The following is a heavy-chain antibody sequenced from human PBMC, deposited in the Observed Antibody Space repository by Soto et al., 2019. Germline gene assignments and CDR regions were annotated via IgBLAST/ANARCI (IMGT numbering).Heavy chain of an antibody. CDR1: GFSLSTSGVG. J-gene: IGHJ4*02. CDR2: IYWDDEK. CDR3: AHRAYFDSGKQFDY. Sequence: QITLKESGPTLVKPTQPRTLTCTFSGFSLSTSGVGVGWIRQPPGKALEWLAIIYWDDEKRYSPSLKTRLTVTKDTSKNQVVLTMTNVDPVDTATYYCAHRAYFDSGKQFDYWGQGTLVSVSS. D-gene: IGHD3-10*01. V-gene: IGHV2-5*02.